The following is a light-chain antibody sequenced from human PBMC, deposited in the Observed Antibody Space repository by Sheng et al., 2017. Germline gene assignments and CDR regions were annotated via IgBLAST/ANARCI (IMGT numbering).Light chain of an antibody. CDR2: DVT. J-gene: IGLJ3*02. V-gene: IGLV2-14*03. CDR3: SSYAGSNNWV. CDR1: SSDVGGYNY. Sequence: QSALTQPASVSGSPGQSITISCTGTSSDVGGYNYVSWYQQHPGKAPKLMVYDVTNRPSGVSNRFSGSKSGNTASLTISGLQAEDEANYYCSSYAGSNNWVFGGGTQVTVL.